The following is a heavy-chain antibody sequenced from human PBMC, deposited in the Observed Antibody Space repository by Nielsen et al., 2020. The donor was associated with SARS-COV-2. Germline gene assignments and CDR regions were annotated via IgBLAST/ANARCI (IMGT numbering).Heavy chain of an antibody. CDR3: ARQPRSIISNWFDP. D-gene: IGHD1-14*01. Sequence: GSLRLSCKASGFSFTNYWISWDRQMPGKGLEWMGNIDPTDSHTNDSPSFQGHVTISADKSITTAYLQWSSLEASDSAMYYCARQPRSIISNWFDPWGQGTLVTVST. CDR1: GFSFTNYW. J-gene: IGHJ5*02. V-gene: IGHV5-10-1*01. CDR2: IDPTDSHT.